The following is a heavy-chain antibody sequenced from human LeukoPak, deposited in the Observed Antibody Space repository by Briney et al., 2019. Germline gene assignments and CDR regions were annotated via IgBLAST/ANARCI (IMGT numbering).Heavy chain of an antibody. CDR1: GGSISSGGYY. J-gene: IGHJ6*04. CDR2: IYYSGST. Sequence: PSQTLSLTCTVSGGSISSGGYYWSWIRQHPGTGLEWLGYIYYSGSTYYNPSLKSRVTISVDTSKNQFSLKLSSVTAADTAVYYCAIYDTFGGYYYGMDVWGKGATVTVSS. D-gene: IGHD3-10*01. CDR3: AIYDTFGGYYYGMDV. V-gene: IGHV4-31*03.